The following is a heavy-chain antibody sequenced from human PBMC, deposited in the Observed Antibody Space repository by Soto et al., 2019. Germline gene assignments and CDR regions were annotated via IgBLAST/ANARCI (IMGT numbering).Heavy chain of an antibody. CDR2: ISSTSRSTI. CDR3: VRDRGWTGYDLED. V-gene: IGHV3-48*02. D-gene: IGHD5-12*01. Sequence: EVQLVESGGGLVQPGGSLRLSCAASGFTFRSYAMNWVRQAPGKGLEWVSYISSTSRSTIYYADSVKGRFTISRDDAKNSLYLQMNSLRDEDTAVYYCVRDRGWTGYDLEDWGQGTMVAVSS. CDR1: GFTFRSYA. J-gene: IGHJ4*02.